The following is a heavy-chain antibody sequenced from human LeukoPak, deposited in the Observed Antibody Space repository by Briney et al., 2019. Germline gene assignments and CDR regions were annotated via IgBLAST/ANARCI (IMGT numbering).Heavy chain of an antibody. CDR1: GGSISSYY. Sequence: SETLSLTCTVSGGSISSYYWSWIRQPPGKGLEWIGYIYYSGSTNYNPSLKSRVTISVDTSKNQFSLKLSSVTAADTAVYYCARFRSGSDYWGRGTLVTVSS. D-gene: IGHD3-10*01. V-gene: IGHV4-59*08. J-gene: IGHJ4*02. CDR2: IYYSGST. CDR3: ARFRSGSDY.